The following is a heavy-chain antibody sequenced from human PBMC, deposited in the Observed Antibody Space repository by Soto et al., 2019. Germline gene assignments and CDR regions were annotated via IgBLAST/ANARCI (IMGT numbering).Heavy chain of an antibody. CDR1: GFTFSSYG. J-gene: IGHJ4*02. Sequence: SGGSLRLSCAASGFTFSSYGMHWVRQAPGKGLEWVAVIWYDGSNKYYADSVKGRFTISRDNSKNTLYLQMNSLRAEDTAVYYCARTHLGVAAIEYWGQGTRVTVSS. D-gene: IGHD2-15*01. CDR3: ARTHLGVAAIEY. V-gene: IGHV3-33*01. CDR2: IWYDGSNK.